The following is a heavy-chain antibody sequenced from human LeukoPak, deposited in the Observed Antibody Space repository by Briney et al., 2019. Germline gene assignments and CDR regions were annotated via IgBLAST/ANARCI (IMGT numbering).Heavy chain of an antibody. V-gene: IGHV4-34*01. D-gene: IGHD3-3*01. CDR3: ARVGRDIWSRGNWFDP. J-gene: IGHJ5*02. CDR2: INHSGST. Sequence: PSETLSLTCAVYGGSFSGYYWSWIRQPPGKGLEWIGEINHSGSTNYNPSLKSRVTISVDTSKNQFSLKLSSVTAADTAVYYCARVGRDIWSRGNWFDPWGQGTLVTVSS. CDR1: GGSFSGYY.